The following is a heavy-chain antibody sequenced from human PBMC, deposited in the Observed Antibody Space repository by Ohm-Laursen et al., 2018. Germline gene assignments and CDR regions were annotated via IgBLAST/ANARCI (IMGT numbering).Heavy chain of an antibody. CDR3: AKYGFFYGSYY. CDR2: ISYDGSNK. V-gene: IGHV3-30*18. Sequence: SLRLSCSAPGFTFSSYGMHWVRQAPGKGLEWVAVISYDGSNKYYADSVKGRFTISRDNSKNTLYLQMNSLRAEDTAVYYCAKYGFFYGSYYWGQGTLVTVSS. CDR1: GFTFSSYG. D-gene: IGHD6-6*01. J-gene: IGHJ4*02.